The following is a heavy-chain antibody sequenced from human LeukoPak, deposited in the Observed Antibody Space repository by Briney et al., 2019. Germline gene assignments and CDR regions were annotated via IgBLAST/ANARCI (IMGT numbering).Heavy chain of an antibody. V-gene: IGHV3-33*01. CDR2: IWYDGSNK. Sequence: GGSLRLSCAASGFTFINYAMHWVRQAPDKGLEWVSVIWYDGSNKYYADSVKGRFTISRDNSKNTVYLQMNSLRAEDTAVYYCARGGGAVPIDYWGQGTLVTVSS. D-gene: IGHD2-21*01. CDR1: GFTFINYA. CDR3: ARGGGAVPIDY. J-gene: IGHJ4*02.